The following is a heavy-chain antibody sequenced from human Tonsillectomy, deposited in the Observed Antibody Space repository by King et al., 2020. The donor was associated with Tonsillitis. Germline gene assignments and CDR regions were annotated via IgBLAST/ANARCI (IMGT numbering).Heavy chain of an antibody. D-gene: IGHD2-15*01. Sequence: VQLVESGGGLVQPGGTLRLSCEASRFTFSSYAMSWVRQAPGKGLEWVSTIRGSGGSTYYAVPVKGRFTVSRDNFKNTLYLQMNSLRAEDTAVYYCAKQSCSGGSCTSDYWGQGTLVTVSS. J-gene: IGHJ4*02. CDR3: AKQSCSGGSCTSDY. CDR1: RFTFSSYA. CDR2: IRGSGGST. V-gene: IGHV3-23*04.